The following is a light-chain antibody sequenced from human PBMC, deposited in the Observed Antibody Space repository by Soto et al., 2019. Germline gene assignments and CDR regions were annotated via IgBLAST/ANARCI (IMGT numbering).Light chain of an antibody. CDR1: QRVDSRY. Sequence: EIVLTQSPGTLSLSPGERATLSCRASQRVDSRYLARYQQKTGQAPRLLIYGASSRATGIPDRFSGSGSGTDFTLTISRLEPEDSAVYFCQQYGTSPWTFGQGTKAEIK. V-gene: IGKV3-20*01. J-gene: IGKJ1*01. CDR2: GAS. CDR3: QQYGTSPWT.